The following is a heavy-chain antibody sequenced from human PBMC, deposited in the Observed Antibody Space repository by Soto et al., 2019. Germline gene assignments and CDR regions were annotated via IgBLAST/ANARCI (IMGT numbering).Heavy chain of an antibody. D-gene: IGHD3-22*01. CDR2: IYHSGST. Sequence: PSETLSLTCAVSGGSISSGGYSWSWIRQPPGKGLEWIGYIYHSGSTYYNPSLKSRVTISVDRSKNQFSLKLSSVTAADTAVYYCARDRGYYDSSGYYAHISSDAFDIWGQGTMVTVSS. CDR3: ARDRGYYDSSGYYAHISSDAFDI. J-gene: IGHJ3*02. CDR1: GGSISSGGYS. V-gene: IGHV4-30-2*01.